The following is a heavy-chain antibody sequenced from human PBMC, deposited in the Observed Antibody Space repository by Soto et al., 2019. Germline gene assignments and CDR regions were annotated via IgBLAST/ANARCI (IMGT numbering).Heavy chain of an antibody. CDR2: ISYDGSNK. V-gene: IGHV3-30*18. Sequence: ESGGGVVQPGRSLRLSCAASGFTFSSYGMHWVRQAPGKGLEWVAVISYDGSNKYYADSVKGRFTISRDNSKNTLYLQMNSLRAEDTAVYYCAKDHSYGDEYFDYWGQGTLVTVSS. D-gene: IGHD5-18*01. CDR1: GFTFSSYG. CDR3: AKDHSYGDEYFDY. J-gene: IGHJ4*02.